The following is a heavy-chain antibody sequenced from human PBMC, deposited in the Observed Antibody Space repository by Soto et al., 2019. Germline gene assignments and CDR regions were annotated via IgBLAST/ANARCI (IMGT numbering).Heavy chain of an antibody. CDR1: GFTFSSYW. D-gene: IGHD3-3*01. Sequence: PGGSLRLSCAASGFTFSSYWMSWVSQAPGKGLEWVANIKQDGSEKYYVDSVKGRFTISRDNAKNSLYLQMNSLRAEDTAVYYCARYDFWSGYSPRAYYYYYGMDVWGQGTTVTVSS. CDR3: ARYDFWSGYSPRAYYYYYGMDV. J-gene: IGHJ6*02. V-gene: IGHV3-7*01. CDR2: IKQDGSEK.